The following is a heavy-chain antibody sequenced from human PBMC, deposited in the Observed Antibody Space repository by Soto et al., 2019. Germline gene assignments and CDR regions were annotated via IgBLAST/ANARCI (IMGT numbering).Heavy chain of an antibody. V-gene: IGHV3-23*01. J-gene: IGHJ3*02. Sequence: PGGSLRLSCAASGFTFRSYSMTWVRQAPGKGLECVSAVSRSGMTTYSADSAMGSFTISRDNSKNTLNLQMNSLRADDTAVYYCAKGEGDYYYGSAGYYYANFCFDMWGQGTMVTVSS. CDR2: VSRSGMTT. CDR3: AKGEGDYYYGSAGYYYANFCFDM. CDR1: GFTFRSYS. D-gene: IGHD3-22*01.